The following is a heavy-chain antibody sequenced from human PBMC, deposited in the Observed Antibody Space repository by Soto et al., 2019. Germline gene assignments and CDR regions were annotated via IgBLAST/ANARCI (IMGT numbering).Heavy chain of an antibody. CDR3: ARDLNSGYDSTVLGYYYGMDG. D-gene: IGHD5-12*01. CDR1: GYTFTSYV. Sequence: ASVKVSCKASGYTFTSYVISWVRHAPGQGLEWMGWISAYNGDTNYAQKLQGRVTMTTDTSTSTAYMELRSLRSDDTAVYYCARDLNSGYDSTVLGYYYGMDGWGQGTTVTVSS. J-gene: IGHJ6*02. CDR2: ISAYNGDT. V-gene: IGHV1-18*01.